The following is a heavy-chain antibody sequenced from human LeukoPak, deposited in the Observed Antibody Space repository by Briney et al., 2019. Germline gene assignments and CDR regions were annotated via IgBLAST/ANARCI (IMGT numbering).Heavy chain of an antibody. CDR1: GFTFSSYA. CDR2: ISYDGTNR. D-gene: IGHD1-26*01. V-gene: IGHV3-30*04. Sequence: GGSLRLSCAASGFTFSSYAMHWVRQAPGKGLEWVAFISYDGTNRHYADSVRGRFTISRDNSKNTLYLQMNSLRADDTAVYYCARDPYSGSYGNYYYYFMDVWGKGTTVTISS. J-gene: IGHJ6*03. CDR3: ARDPYSGSYGNYYYYFMDV.